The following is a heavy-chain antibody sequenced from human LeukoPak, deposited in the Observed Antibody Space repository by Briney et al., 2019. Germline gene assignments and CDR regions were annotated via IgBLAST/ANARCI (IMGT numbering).Heavy chain of an antibody. D-gene: IGHD5-24*01. Sequence: PSETLSLTCAVYGGSFSGYYWSWIRQPPGKRLEWVWEINHSGSTNYNPSLKSRVTISIDTSKNQFSLKLSPVTPANTPVYYCARDQDGYTGAYFDYWGQGTLVTVSS. CDR1: GGSFSGYY. V-gene: IGHV4-34*01. CDR2: INHSGST. CDR3: ARDQDGYTGAYFDY. J-gene: IGHJ4*02.